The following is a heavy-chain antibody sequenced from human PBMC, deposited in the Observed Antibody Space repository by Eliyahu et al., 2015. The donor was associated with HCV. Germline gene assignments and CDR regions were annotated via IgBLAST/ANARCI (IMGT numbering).Heavy chain of an antibody. D-gene: IGHD3-10*01. Sequence: EVQLVESGGGLVQPGGSLRLSCAASGFTFSTYAMNWVRQAPGKGLEXLSYISSSGHAVYYADSVEGRFTISRDNDKNSXYLQMNSLRTEDTAVYYCAREGSTGSYTSYWGQGSLVTVSS. CDR2: ISSSGHAV. V-gene: IGHV3-48*01. CDR1: GFTFSTYA. J-gene: IGHJ4*02. CDR3: AREGSTGSYTSY.